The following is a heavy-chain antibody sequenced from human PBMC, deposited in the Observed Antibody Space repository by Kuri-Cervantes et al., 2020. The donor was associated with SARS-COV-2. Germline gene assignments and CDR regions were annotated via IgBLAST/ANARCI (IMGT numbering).Heavy chain of an antibody. V-gene: IGHV3-7*01. CDR2: IKQDGSEK. D-gene: IGHD3-22*01. CDR3: ARAPSEPSSGYRN. J-gene: IGHJ4*02. CDR1: GFTFSSYW. Sequence: GESLKISCAASGFTFSSYWMSWVRQAPGKGLEWVANIKQDGSEKYYVDSVKGRFTISRDNAKNSLYLQMNSLRAEDTAVYYCARAPSEPSSGYRNWGQGTLVTVSS.